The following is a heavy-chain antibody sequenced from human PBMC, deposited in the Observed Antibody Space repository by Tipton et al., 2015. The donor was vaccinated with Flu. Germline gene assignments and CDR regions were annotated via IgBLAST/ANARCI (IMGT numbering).Heavy chain of an antibody. V-gene: IGHV3-30*02. Sequence: SLRLSCAASGFTFSSYGMHWVRQAPGKGLEWVAFIRYDVSNKYYADSVKGRFTISRDNSKNTLYLQMNSLRAEDTAVYYCAKDLETTTLFGDAFDIWGQGTMVTVSS. CDR3: AKDLETTTLFGDAFDI. CDR2: IRYDVSNK. J-gene: IGHJ3*02. D-gene: IGHD4-11*01. CDR1: GFTFSSYG.